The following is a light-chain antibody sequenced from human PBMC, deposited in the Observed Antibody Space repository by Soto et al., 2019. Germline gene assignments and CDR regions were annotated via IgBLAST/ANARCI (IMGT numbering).Light chain of an antibody. CDR2: GAS. Sequence: EIGLTQSPGTLSLSQGERATLSCWASQSVSSSYLAWYQQKPGQAPRLLIYGASSRATGIPDRFSGSGSGTDFTLTISRLEPEDFAVYYCQQYGSSTWTFGQGTKVDIK. CDR3: QQYGSSTWT. CDR1: QSVSSSY. V-gene: IGKV3-20*01. J-gene: IGKJ1*01.